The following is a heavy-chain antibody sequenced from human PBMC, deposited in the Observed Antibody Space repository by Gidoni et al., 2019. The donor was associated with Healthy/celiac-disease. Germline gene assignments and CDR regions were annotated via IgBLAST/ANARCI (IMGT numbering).Heavy chain of an antibody. Sequence: QVQLVQSGAEVKKPGASVKVSCKASGYTFTSYGISWVRQAPGQGLEWMGWISAYNGNTNYAQKLQGRVTMTTDTSTSTAYMELRSLRSDDTAVYYCARVTPVLQLDLYSSGWYLDYWGQGTLVTVSS. CDR3: ARVTPVLQLDLYSSGWYLDY. CDR1: GYTFTSYG. J-gene: IGHJ4*02. V-gene: IGHV1-18*01. D-gene: IGHD6-19*01. CDR2: ISAYNGNT.